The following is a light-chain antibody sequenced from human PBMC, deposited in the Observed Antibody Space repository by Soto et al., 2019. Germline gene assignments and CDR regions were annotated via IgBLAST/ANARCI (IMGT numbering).Light chain of an antibody. CDR3: QQYIKWPPTFT. V-gene: IGKV3-15*01. CDR2: AAS. Sequence: EIVMTQSPATLSVSPGERVTLSCRASQSVSSALAWYQQKPGQAPRLLIYAASTRATGIPGRFSGSGSGTEFTLAISSLQSEDFAVYYCQQYIKWPPTFTFGQGTKLAIK. J-gene: IGKJ2*01. CDR1: QSVSSA.